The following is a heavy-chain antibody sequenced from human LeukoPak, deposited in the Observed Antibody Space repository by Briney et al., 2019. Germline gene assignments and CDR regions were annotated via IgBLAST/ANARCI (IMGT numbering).Heavy chain of an antibody. V-gene: IGHV4-31*03. D-gene: IGHD5-12*01. Sequence: SQTLSLTCTVSGGSISSGGYYWSWIRQHPGKGLEWIGYIYYSGSTYYNPSLKSRVTMSVDTSKNQFSLKLSSVTAADTAVYYCARDYSGYDWDWCFDLWGRGTLVTVSS. CDR1: GGSISSGGYY. CDR3: ARDYSGYDWDWCFDL. J-gene: IGHJ2*01. CDR2: IYYSGST.